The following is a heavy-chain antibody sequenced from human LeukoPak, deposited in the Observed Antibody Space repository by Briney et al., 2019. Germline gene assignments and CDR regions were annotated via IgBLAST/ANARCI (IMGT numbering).Heavy chain of an antibody. D-gene: IGHD2-8*02. J-gene: IGHJ4*02. V-gene: IGHV3-23*01. CDR2: IFPSGGEI. CDR1: GFTFSITW. CDR3: ATYRQVLLPFES. Sequence: GGSLRLSCAASGFTFSITWMHWVRQPPGKGLEWVSSIFPSGGEIHYADSVRGRFTISRDNSKSTLSLQMNSLRAEDTAIYYCATYRQVLLPFESWGQGTLVTVSS.